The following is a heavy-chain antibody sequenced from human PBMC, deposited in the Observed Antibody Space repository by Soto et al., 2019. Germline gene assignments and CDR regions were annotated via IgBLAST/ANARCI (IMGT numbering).Heavy chain of an antibody. CDR3: ARVVGGYYYGMDV. Sequence: QVQLQESGPGLVKPSGTLSLTCAVSGGSISSSNWWSWVRQPPGKGLEWIGEIYHSGSTNYNPSLKGRVTISVDKSKNQFALKLSSVTAADTAVYYCARVVGGYYYGMDVWGQGTTVTVSS. V-gene: IGHV4-4*02. CDR1: GGSISSSNW. CDR2: IYHSGST. J-gene: IGHJ6*02. D-gene: IGHD2-2*01.